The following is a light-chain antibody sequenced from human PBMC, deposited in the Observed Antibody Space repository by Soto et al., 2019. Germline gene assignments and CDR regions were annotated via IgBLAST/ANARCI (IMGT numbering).Light chain of an antibody. J-gene: IGKJ4*01. CDR1: QSLLYNPNNKKY. CDR2: WAS. V-gene: IGKV4-1*01. CDR3: QQYYTNPLT. Sequence: DIVMTQSPDSLAVSLGERASINCKCSQSLLYNPNNKKYLVWYQQKRGQPPKXLIYWASTRESGVPDRFSGSGSGTDFTLTISSLQAEDVEVYYCQQYYTNPLTFGGGTKVDIK.